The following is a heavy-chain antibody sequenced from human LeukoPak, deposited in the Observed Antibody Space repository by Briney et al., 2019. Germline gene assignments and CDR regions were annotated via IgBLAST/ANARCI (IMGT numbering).Heavy chain of an antibody. Sequence: GSVKVSCKASGYTFTEYYVQWARQAPGQGLEWMGRINPNSGGTKYAQKFKGRVTMNRERSMRTAYVEMRRLRSDDTAVYYCARGGEVDFWGDYWGQGTLLTVSS. CDR1: GYTFTEYY. D-gene: IGHD3/OR15-3a*01. J-gene: IGHJ4*02. CDR2: INPNSGGT. CDR3: ARGGEVDFWGDY. V-gene: IGHV1-2*06.